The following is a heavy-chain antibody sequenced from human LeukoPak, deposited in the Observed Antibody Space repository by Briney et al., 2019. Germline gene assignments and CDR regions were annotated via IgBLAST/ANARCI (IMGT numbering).Heavy chain of an antibody. CDR2: ISSSNGKT. V-gene: IGHV1-18*01. J-gene: IGHJ6*02. D-gene: IGHD2-15*01. Sequence: GASVTVSCKASGYTFSTYDFSWVRQAPGQGLERMGWISSSNGKTNYAQILQGRVTMTTDTSTSTAYMELRSLRSDDTAVYYCARGGGSTVNGMDVWGQGTTVTVSS. CDR3: ARGGGSTVNGMDV. CDR1: GYTFSTYD.